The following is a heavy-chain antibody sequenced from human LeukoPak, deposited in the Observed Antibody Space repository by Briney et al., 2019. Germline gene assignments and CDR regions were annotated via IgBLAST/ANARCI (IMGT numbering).Heavy chain of an antibody. D-gene: IGHD3-22*01. CDR3: ARQGRYYDSSGYPD. V-gene: IGHV4-39*01. CDR2: IYYSGST. J-gene: IGHJ4*02. CDR1: GGSISSSSYY. Sequence: PSETQSLICTVSGGSISSSSYYWGWIRQPPGKGLEWIGSIYYSGSTYYNPSLKSRVTISVDTSKNQFSLKLSSVTAADTAVYYCARQGRYYDSSGYPDWGQGTLVTVSS.